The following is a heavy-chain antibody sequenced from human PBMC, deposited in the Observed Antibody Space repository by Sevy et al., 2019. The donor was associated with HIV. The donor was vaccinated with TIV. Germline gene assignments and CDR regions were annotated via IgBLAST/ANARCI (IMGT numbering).Heavy chain of an antibody. D-gene: IGHD6-13*01. CDR1: GYTFTSYD. CDR2: MNPNSGNT. Sequence: ASVKVSCKASGYTFTSYDINWVRQATGQGLEWMGWMNPNSGNTGYAQKFQGRVTMTRNTSISTAYMELSSLRSEDTAVYYCARGQREQLVRAFDIWGQGTMVTVS. V-gene: IGHV1-8*01. J-gene: IGHJ3*02. CDR3: ARGQREQLVRAFDI.